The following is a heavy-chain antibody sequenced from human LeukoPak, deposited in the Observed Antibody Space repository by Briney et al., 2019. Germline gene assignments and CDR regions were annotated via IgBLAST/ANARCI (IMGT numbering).Heavy chain of an antibody. Sequence: SVKVSCKASGGTLSSYAISWVRQAPGQGLEWMGGIIPIFGTANYAQKFQGRVTITADESTSTAYTELSSLRSEDTAVYYCARGGSLTSSRDYSNYGFRQSQPNWFDPWGQGTLVTVSS. CDR1: GGTLSSYA. CDR2: IIPIFGTA. J-gene: IGHJ5*02. V-gene: IGHV1-69*13. D-gene: IGHD4-11*01. CDR3: ARGGSLTSSRDYSNYGFRQSQPNWFDP.